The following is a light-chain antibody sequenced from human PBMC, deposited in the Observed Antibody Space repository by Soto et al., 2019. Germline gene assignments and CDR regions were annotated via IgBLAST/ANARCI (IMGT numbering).Light chain of an antibody. CDR1: TIGSKS. V-gene: IGLV3-21*02. Sequence: SYELTQPPSVSVAPGQTAMITCGGNTIGSKSVHWYQQQPGQAPVLVVYDDSDRPSGIPERFSGSNSENTATLTISRVEAGDEADYSCQVWDSSRDHSVFGGGTTVTVL. CDR3: QVWDSSRDHSV. CDR2: DDS. J-gene: IGLJ2*01.